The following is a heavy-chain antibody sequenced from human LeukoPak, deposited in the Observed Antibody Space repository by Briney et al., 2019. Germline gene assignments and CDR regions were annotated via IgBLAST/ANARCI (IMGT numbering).Heavy chain of an antibody. D-gene: IGHD2-21*02. CDR2: INPNSGGT. CDR1: GYTFTSYG. CDR3: ARLYCGGDCDDY. Sequence: ASVKVSCKASGYTFTSYGISWVRQAPGQGLEWMGWINPNSGGTNYAQKFQGWVTMTRDTSISTAYMELSRLRSDDTAVYYCARLYCGGDCDDYWGQGTLVTVSS. V-gene: IGHV1-2*04. J-gene: IGHJ4*02.